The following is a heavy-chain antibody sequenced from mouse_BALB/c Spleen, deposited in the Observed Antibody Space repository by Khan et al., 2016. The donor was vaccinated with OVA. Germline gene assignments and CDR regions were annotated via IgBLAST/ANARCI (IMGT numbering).Heavy chain of an antibody. J-gene: IGHJ2*01. CDR1: GYSFTSCYA. CDR2: ISYSGST. V-gene: IGHV3-2*02. CDR3: ARGNYYGYYFDY. D-gene: IGHD1-1*01. Sequence: EVQLVESGPGLVKPSQSLSLTCTVTGYSFTSCYAWNWIRQFPGNKLEWMGYISYSGSTSYTPSLKSRISITRDTSKNQFFLQLNSVTTEDTATYYCARGNYYGYYFDYWGQGTTLTVSS.